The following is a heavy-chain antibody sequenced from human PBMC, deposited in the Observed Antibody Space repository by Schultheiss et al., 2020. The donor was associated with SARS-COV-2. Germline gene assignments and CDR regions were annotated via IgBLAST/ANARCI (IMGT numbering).Heavy chain of an antibody. V-gene: IGHV3-30*04. Sequence: GGSLRLSCVGSGFIFGRYTMNWVRQAPGKGLEWVAVISYDGSNKYYADSVKGRFTISRDNAKNSLYLQMNSLRAEDTAVYYCARKIKTGSSNGGFDFWGQGTLVTVSS. CDR2: ISYDGSNK. J-gene: IGHJ4*02. CDR1: GFIFGRYT. D-gene: IGHD1-26*01. CDR3: ARKIKTGSSNGGFDF.